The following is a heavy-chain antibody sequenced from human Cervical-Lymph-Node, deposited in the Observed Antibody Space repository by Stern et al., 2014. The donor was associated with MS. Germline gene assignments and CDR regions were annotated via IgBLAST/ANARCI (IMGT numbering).Heavy chain of an antibody. CDR2: SYPGDSDT. CDR3: ARDYGDYAFDY. V-gene: IGHV5-51*01. Sequence: VQLVQSGAEVKKPGESLKISCNGSGYSFTANWIAWVRQMPGKGLEWSGSSYPGDSDTRYSPSCQGQVTSSADKSISTAYLQWSSLKASDTAMYYCARDYGDYAFDYWGQGTLVTVSS. J-gene: IGHJ4*02. CDR1: GYSFTANW. D-gene: IGHD4-17*01.